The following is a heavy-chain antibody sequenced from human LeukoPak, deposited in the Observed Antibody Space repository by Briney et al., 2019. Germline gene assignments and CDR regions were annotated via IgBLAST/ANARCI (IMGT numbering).Heavy chain of an antibody. CDR3: ARDGTYYDFWSGYPSTFDY. Sequence: SSVKVSCNASGYTFSGYYMHWVRQAPGQGLEWMGWINPNSGGTNYEQNLQGRVTMTRDTFISSPYMELTRLRSNDTAVYYCARDGTYYDFWSGYPSTFDYWDQGTLVIVSS. J-gene: IGHJ4*02. CDR1: GYTFSGYY. CDR2: INPNSGGT. D-gene: IGHD3-3*01. V-gene: IGHV1-2*02.